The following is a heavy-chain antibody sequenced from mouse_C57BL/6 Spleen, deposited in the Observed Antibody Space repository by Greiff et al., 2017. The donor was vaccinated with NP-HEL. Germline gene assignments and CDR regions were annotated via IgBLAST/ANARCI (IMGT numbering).Heavy chain of an antibody. V-gene: IGHV1-22*01. CDR1: GYTFTDYN. CDR2: INPNNGGT. J-gene: IGHJ4*01. CDR3: ARKSYYDYDEIMDY. Sequence: EVQLQQSGPELVKPGASVKMSCKASGYTFTDYNMHWVKQSHGKSLEWIGYINPNNGGTSYNQKFKGKATLTVNKSSSTAYMELRSLTSEDSAVYYCARKSYYDYDEIMDYWGQGTSITVSS. D-gene: IGHD2-4*01.